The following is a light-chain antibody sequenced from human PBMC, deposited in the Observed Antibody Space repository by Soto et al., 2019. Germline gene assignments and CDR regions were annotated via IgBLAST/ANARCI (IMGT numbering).Light chain of an antibody. V-gene: IGLV2-14*01. J-gene: IGLJ3*02. CDR2: EVG. CDR3: SSYTTSSTLV. Sequence: QSVLTQPASVSGSPGQSITISCTGTSSDVGGYNYVSWYRQHPGEAPELMIYEVGNRPSGVSNRFSGSKSGNTPSLTISGLQAEDEADYYCSSYTTSSTLVFGGGTKLTVL. CDR1: SSDVGGYNY.